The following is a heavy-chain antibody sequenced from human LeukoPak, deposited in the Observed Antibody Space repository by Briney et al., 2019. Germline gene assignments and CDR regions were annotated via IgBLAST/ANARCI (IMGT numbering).Heavy chain of an antibody. J-gene: IGHJ4*02. CDR1: GFTFSSYA. Sequence: PGGSLRLSCAASGFTFSSYAMSWVRQAPGKGLEWVSVISGSGGSTYYADSVKGRFTISRDNSKNTLYLQMNSLRAEDTAVYYCAKDSAVGRQLVETFDYWGQGTLVTVSS. CDR3: AKDSAVGRQLVETFDY. CDR2: ISGSGGST. V-gene: IGHV3-23*01. D-gene: IGHD6-13*01.